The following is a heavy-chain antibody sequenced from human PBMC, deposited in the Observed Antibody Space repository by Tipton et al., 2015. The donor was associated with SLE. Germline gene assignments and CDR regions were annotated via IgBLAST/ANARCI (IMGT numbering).Heavy chain of an antibody. J-gene: IGHJ2*01. CDR3: ARAINIVGATRYFDL. CDR1: GGSISSSNW. Sequence: SLRLSCAVSGGSISSSNWWSWVRQPPGKGLEWIGEIYHSGSTNYNPSLKSRVTISVDKSKNQFSLKLSSVTAADTAVYYCARAINIVGATRYFDLWGRGTLVTVSS. V-gene: IGHV4-4*02. CDR2: IYHSGST. D-gene: IGHD1-26*01.